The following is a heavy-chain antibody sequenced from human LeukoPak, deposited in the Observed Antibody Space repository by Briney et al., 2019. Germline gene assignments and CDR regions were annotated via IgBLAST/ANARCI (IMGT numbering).Heavy chain of an antibody. CDR1: GYTFTSYA. J-gene: IGHJ5*02. CDR3: ARDVAPTRIAAAGP. Sequence: GASVKVSCKASGYTFTSYAMNWVRQAPGQGLEWMGWINTNTGNPTYAQGFTGRFVFSLDTSVSTAYLQISSLKAEDTAVYYCARDVAPTRIAAAGPWGQGTLVTVSS. V-gene: IGHV7-4-1*02. D-gene: IGHD6-13*01. CDR2: INTNTGNP.